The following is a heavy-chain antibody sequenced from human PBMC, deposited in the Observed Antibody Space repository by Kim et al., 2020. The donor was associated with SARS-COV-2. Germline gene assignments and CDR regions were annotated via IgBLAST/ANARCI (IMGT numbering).Heavy chain of an antibody. CDR3: AKLSAFDI. J-gene: IGHJ3*02. V-gene: IGHV3-23*01. D-gene: IGHD3-16*02. CDR2: GGST. Sequence: GGSTYYADSVKGRFTISRDNSKNTLYLQMNSLRAEDTAVYYCAKLSAFDIWGQGTMVTVSS.